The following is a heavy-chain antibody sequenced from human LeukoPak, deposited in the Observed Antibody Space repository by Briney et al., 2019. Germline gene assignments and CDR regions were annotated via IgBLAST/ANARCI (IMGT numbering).Heavy chain of an antibody. CDR1: GFTFSSYS. V-gene: IGHV3-48*01. CDR2: ISSSSSTI. CDR3: ARVVGIHSGWYMYRDYEYFQH. D-gene: IGHD6-19*01. J-gene: IGHJ1*01. Sequence: PGGSLRLSCAASGFTFSSYSMNWVRQAPGKGLEWVSYISSSSSTIYYADSVKGRFTISRDNAKNSLYLQMNSLRAEDTAVYYCARVVGIHSGWYMYRDYEYFQHWGQGTLVTVSS.